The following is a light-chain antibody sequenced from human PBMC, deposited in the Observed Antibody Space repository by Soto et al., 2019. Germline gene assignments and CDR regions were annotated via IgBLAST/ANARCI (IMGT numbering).Light chain of an antibody. CDR1: QSVSRNY. CDR2: GAS. J-gene: IGKJ1*01. CDR3: QQYGSSPQT. Sequence: EIVLTQSPATLSLSPGERATLSCRASQSVSRNYIAWYRLKPGQTPRLLIHGASSRATGIPDRFSGSGSGTDCTLTISRLEPEDVTVYYCQQYGSSPQTLGQGTKVDIK. V-gene: IGKV3-20*01.